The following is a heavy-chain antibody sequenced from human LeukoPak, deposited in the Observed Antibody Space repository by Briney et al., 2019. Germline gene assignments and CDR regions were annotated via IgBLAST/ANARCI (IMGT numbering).Heavy chain of an antibody. D-gene: IGHD3-3*01. CDR3: AKDSDFWSGYYSVGRHDAFDI. CDR1: GFTFSSYA. J-gene: IGHJ3*02. CDR2: ISCSGGST. Sequence: GGSLRLSCAASGFTFSSYAMSWVRQAPGKGLEWASAISCSGGSTYYADSVKGRFTISRDNSKNTLYLQMNSLRAEDTAVYYCAKDSDFWSGYYSVGRHDAFDIWGQGTMVTVSS. V-gene: IGHV3-23*01.